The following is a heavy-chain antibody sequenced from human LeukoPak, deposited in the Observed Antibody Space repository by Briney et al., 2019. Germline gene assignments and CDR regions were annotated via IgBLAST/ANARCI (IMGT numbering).Heavy chain of an antibody. Sequence: SETLSLTCTVSGGSISSYYWSWIRQPPGKGLEWIGYIYYSGSTNYNPSLKSRVTISVDTSKNQFSLKLSSVTAAGTAVYYCARASDGYDSSGYYYPAHYYYYYYMDIWGKGTTVTVPS. CDR3: ARASDGYDSSGYYYPAHYYYYYYMDI. V-gene: IGHV4-59*01. CDR1: GGSISSYY. J-gene: IGHJ6*03. D-gene: IGHD3-22*01. CDR2: IYYSGST.